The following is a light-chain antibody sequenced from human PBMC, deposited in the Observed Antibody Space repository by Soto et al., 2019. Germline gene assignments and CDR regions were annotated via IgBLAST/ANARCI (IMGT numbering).Light chain of an antibody. CDR2: EVV. V-gene: IGLV2-8*01. CDR3: SSYTSSSTVVV. Sequence: QSALTQPPSASGSPGQSVTISCTGTKNDIGVYDFVSWYQHHPGKAPRLIIYEVVQRPSGVPDRFSGSKSGNTASLTVSGLQAADEADYYCSSYTSSSTVVVFGGGTQLTVL. J-gene: IGLJ3*02. CDR1: KNDIGVYDF.